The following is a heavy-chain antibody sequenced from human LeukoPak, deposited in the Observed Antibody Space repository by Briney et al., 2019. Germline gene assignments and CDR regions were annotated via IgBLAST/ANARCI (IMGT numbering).Heavy chain of an antibody. CDR3: AQSYSVRLGPESYYYFYVDV. CDR1: GGSFSGYY. CDR2: INHSGST. J-gene: IGHJ6*03. D-gene: IGHD5/OR15-5a*01. Sequence: SETLSLTCAVYGGSFSGYYWSWIRRPPGKGLEWIGEINHSGSTNYNPSLKSRVTISVDTSKNQFSLKLSSVTAADTAVYYCAQSYSVRLGPESYYYFYVDVWGKGTTITVSS. V-gene: IGHV4-34*01.